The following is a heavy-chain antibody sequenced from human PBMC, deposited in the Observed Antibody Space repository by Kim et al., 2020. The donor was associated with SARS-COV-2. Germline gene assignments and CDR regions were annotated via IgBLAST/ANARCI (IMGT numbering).Heavy chain of an antibody. V-gene: IGHV4-39*07. CDR1: GGSISSSSYY. D-gene: IGHD6-13*01. CDR2: IYYSGST. Sequence: SETLSLTCTVSGGSISSSSYYWGWIRQPPGKGLEWIGSIYYSGSTYYNPSLKSRVTISVDTSKNQFSLKLSSVTAADTAVYYCARAWYSSSWYLGGECWFDPWGQGTLVTVSS. J-gene: IGHJ5*02. CDR3: ARAWYSSSWYLGGECWFDP.